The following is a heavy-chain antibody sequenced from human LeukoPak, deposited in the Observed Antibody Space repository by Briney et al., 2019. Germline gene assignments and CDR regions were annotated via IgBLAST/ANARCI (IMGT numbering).Heavy chain of an antibody. D-gene: IGHD3-3*01. Sequence: ASVKVSCKASGYTFTDSYIHWVRQAPGQGLEWMGWINPNNGVTNYAQEFQGRVTMTRDTSVSTAYMELSRLTSDDTAIYYCARFPFDSRSGFPPTHPFDYWGQGTLVTVSS. CDR2: INPNNGVT. CDR1: GYTFTDSY. J-gene: IGHJ4*02. CDR3: ARFPFDSRSGFPPTHPFDY. V-gene: IGHV1-2*02.